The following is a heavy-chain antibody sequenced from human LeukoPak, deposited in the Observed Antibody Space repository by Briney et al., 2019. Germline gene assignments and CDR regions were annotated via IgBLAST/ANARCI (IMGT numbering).Heavy chain of an antibody. Sequence: GGSLRLSCAASGVTFSSYGMHWVRQAPGKGLEWVALISSDGNDKLCGDSVKGRFTISRDDSKSTLYLQMNSLRAEDTAVYYCTTKVIRGNSGDDYDDWGQGTLVTVSS. D-gene: IGHD5-12*01. V-gene: IGHV3-30*03. CDR2: ISSDGNDK. CDR3: TTKVIRGNSGDDYDD. J-gene: IGHJ4*02. CDR1: GVTFSSYG.